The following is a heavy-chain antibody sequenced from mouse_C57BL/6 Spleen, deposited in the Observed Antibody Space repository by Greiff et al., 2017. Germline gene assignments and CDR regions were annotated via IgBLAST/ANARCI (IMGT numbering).Heavy chain of an antibody. V-gene: IGHV3-6*01. CDR2: ISYDGSN. J-gene: IGHJ3*01. Sequence: EVQLQQSGPGLVKPSQSLSLTCSVTGYSITRGYYWNWIRQFPGNKLEWMGYISYDGSNNYNPSLKNRISITRDTSKNQFFLKLNCVTTEDTATYYCASGGGGAWGQGTLVTVSA. CDR3: ASGGGGA. CDR1: GYSITRGYY.